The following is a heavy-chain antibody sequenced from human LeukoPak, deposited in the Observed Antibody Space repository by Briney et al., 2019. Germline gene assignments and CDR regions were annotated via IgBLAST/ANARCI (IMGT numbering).Heavy chain of an antibody. CDR1: GYTFTSYY. D-gene: IGHD7-27*01. CDR2: INPSGGST. CDR3: ARDLFHLSEFIGATGGVFDY. J-gene: IGHJ4*02. V-gene: IGHV1-46*01. Sequence: ASVNVSCKASGYTFTSYYMHWVRQAPAQGLEWRGIINPSGGSTSYAQKCQARVTMTRDMSTSTVYMELSSLRSEDTAVYYCARDLFHLSEFIGATGGVFDYWGQGTLVTVSS.